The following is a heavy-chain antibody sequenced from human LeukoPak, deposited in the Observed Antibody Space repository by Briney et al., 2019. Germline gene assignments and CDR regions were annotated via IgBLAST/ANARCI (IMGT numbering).Heavy chain of an antibody. CDR1: GFRFDDFY. V-gene: IGHV3-11*01. CDR3: ARHMVLSPCDY. J-gene: IGHJ4*02. D-gene: IGHD4/OR15-4a*01. Sequence: PGGSLRLSCAASGFRFDDFYVSWIRQVPGQGLEWISFISASGGMMDHADSVKGRFTISRDNAKNSVHLEMNNLKAEDTAVYHCARHMVLSPCDYWGPGTLVTVSS. CDR2: ISASGGMM.